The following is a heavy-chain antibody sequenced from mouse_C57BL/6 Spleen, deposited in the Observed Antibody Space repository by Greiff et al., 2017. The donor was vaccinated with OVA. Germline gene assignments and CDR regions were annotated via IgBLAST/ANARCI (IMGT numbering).Heavy chain of an antibody. V-gene: IGHV5-6*01. CDR1: GFTFSSYG. D-gene: IGHD1-1*01. CDR3: ARHADGSSPEWFAY. J-gene: IGHJ3*01. CDR2: ISSGGSYT. Sequence: EVMLVESGGDLVKPGGSLKLSCAASGFTFSSYGMSWVRQTPDKRLEWVATISSGGSYTYYPDSVKGRFTISRDNAKNTLYLQMSSLKSEDTAMYYCARHADGSSPEWFAYWGQGTLVTVSA.